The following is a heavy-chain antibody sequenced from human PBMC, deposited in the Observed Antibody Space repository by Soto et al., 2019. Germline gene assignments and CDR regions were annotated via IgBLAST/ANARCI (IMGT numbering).Heavy chain of an antibody. CDR3: ARDLGTRGAFDI. D-gene: IGHD1-26*01. V-gene: IGHV3-21*01. CDR1: GVTFSSYS. CDR2: ISSSSSYI. J-gene: IGHJ3*02. Sequence: GGSLRLSCAASGVTFSSYSMNWVRQAPGKGLEWVSSISSSSSYIYYADSVKGRFTISRDNAKNSLYLQMNSLRAEDTAVYYCARDLGTRGAFDIWGQGTMVTVSS.